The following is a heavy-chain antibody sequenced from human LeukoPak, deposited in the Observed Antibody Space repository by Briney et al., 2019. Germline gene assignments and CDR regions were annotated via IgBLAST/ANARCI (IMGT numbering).Heavy chain of an antibody. CDR3: ARARGSVTYYYDSSGYLSDAFDI. D-gene: IGHD3-22*01. Sequence: GASVKVSCKASGYTFTGYYMHWVRQAPGQGLEWMGWINPNSGGTNYAQKFQGRVTMTRDTSISTAYMELSRLRSDDTAVYYCARARGSVTYYYDSSGYLSDAFDIWGQGTMVTVSS. J-gene: IGHJ3*02. V-gene: IGHV1-2*02. CDR1: GYTFTGYY. CDR2: INPNSGGT.